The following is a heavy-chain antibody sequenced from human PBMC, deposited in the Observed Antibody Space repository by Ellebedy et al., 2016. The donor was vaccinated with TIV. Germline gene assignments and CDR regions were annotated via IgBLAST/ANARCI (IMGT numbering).Heavy chain of an antibody. D-gene: IGHD6-13*01. J-gene: IGHJ5*02. Sequence: GGSLRLSXAASGFTFSSYAMSWVRQAPGKGLEWISGTSDSGGSTYYADSVKGRFTISRDNAKNSMYLQMNSLRAEDTAVYYCAQAGYSSSWYRFDPWGQGTLVTVSS. CDR1: GFTFSSYA. V-gene: IGHV3-23*01. CDR3: AQAGYSSSWYRFDP. CDR2: TSDSGGST.